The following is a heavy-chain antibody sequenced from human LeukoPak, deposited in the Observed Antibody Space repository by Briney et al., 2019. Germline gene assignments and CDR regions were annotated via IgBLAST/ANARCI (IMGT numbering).Heavy chain of an antibody. CDR1: GFTFSSYA. CDR3: AKAGYCATTGCPDHYYMDV. CDR2: IRYDGSNK. J-gene: IGHJ6*03. Sequence: PGGSLRLSCAASGFTFSSYAMHWVRQAPGKGLEWVAFIRYDGSNKFYADSVKGRFTISRDTSKNTLYLQMNSLTTEDSAMYYCAKAGYCATTGCPDHYYMDVWGRGTTVTVSS. D-gene: IGHD2-2*01. V-gene: IGHV3-30*02.